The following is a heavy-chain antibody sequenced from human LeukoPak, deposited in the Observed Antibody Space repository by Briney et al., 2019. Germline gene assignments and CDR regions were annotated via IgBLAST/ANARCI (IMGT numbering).Heavy chain of an antibody. Sequence: GGSLRLSCAASGFTFSSYVVSWVRQAPGQGLEWVSAISGSGGSTYYADSVKGRFTISRDNSKNTLYLQMNSLRAEDTAVYLCAKLDLLRSGRDSWGQGTLVTVSS. CDR3: AKLDLLRSGRDS. V-gene: IGHV3-23*01. J-gene: IGHJ4*02. CDR1: GFTFSSYV. CDR2: ISGSGGST. D-gene: IGHD3-10*01.